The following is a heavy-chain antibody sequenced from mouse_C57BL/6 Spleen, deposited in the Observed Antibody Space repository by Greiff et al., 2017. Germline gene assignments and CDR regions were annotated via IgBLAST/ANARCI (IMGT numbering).Heavy chain of an antibody. CDR1: GYTFTSYT. CDR3: AREGSGAFRFAY. D-gene: IGHD3-2*02. V-gene: IGHV1-4*01. J-gene: IGHJ3*01. Sequence: VQLQQSGAELARPGASVKMSCKASGYTFTSYTMHWVKQRPGQGLEWIGYINPSSGYTKYNQKFKDKATLTADKSSSTAYMQLSSLTSEDSAVYYCAREGSGAFRFAYWGQGTLVTVSA. CDR2: INPSSGYT.